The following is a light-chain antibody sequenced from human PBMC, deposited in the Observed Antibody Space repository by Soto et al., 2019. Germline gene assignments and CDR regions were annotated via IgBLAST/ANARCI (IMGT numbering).Light chain of an antibody. CDR2: GVL. J-gene: IGKJ1*01. CDR3: QQYGSSPQT. CDR1: QSVTSS. V-gene: IGKV3-20*01. Sequence: EIVLTQSPGTLSLSPGEGATLSCRASQSVTSSLAWYQQKPGQAPRLLIYGVLSRATGIPDRFSGSGSATAFTLTITRLEPEDFAVYYCQQYGSSPQTFGQGTRVEI.